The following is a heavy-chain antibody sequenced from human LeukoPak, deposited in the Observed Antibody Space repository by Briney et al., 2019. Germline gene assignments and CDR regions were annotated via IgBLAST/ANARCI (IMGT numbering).Heavy chain of an antibody. CDR1: GFTVSTNY. Sequence: GGSLRLSCAASGFTVSTNYMTWVRQAPGKGLEWVSVIYSGGSTYYADPVRGRFTISRDNSKNTLYLQMNSLRAEDTAVYYCTRALVVDSSGYYGYYFDYWGQGTLVTVSS. D-gene: IGHD3-22*01. J-gene: IGHJ4*02. V-gene: IGHV3-53*01. CDR3: TRALVVDSSGYYGYYFDY. CDR2: IYSGGST.